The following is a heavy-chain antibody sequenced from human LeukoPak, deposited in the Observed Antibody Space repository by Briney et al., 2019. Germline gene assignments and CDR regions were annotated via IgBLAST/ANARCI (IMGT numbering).Heavy chain of an antibody. CDR1: GFTFGDYA. V-gene: IGHV3-49*03. CDR3: TRAFYYYDSSGYY. D-gene: IGHD3-22*01. Sequence: PGGSLRLSCTASGFTFGDYAMSWFRLAPGKGLEWVGFIRSKAYGGTTEYAASVKGRFTISRDDSKSIAYLQMNSLKTEDTAVYYCTRAFYYYDSSGYYWGQGTLVTVSS. CDR2: IRSKAYGGTT. J-gene: IGHJ4*02.